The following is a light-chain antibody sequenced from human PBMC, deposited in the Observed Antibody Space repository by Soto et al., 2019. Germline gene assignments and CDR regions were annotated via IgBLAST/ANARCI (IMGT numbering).Light chain of an antibody. J-gene: IGKJ1*01. CDR3: QQYGTSPRT. Sequence: EIVLTQSPGTLSLSPGERATLSCXXXQSVRSNYLAWYQQKPGQAPRLLIYGVSSRATGIPDRFSGSGSGTDFTLTISRLDPEDFAVYYCQQYGTSPRTFGQGTKVDIK. CDR2: GVS. CDR1: QSVRSNY. V-gene: IGKV3-20*01.